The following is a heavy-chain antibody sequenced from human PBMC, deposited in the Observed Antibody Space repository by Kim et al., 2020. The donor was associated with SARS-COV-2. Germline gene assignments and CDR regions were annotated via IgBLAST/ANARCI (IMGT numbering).Heavy chain of an antibody. D-gene: IGHD3-3*01. Sequence: SETLSLTCTVSGGSISRRNSHWGWIRQPPGKGLEWIGSVYYSGSTFYNPSLKSRVTISVDTSENQLSLKLTSVTAADTAVYYCARLEMTVIVGSGGFDP. J-gene: IGHJ5*02. CDR2: VYYSGST. CDR1: GGSISRRNSH. V-gene: IGHV4-39*01. CDR3: ARLEMTVIVGSGGFDP.